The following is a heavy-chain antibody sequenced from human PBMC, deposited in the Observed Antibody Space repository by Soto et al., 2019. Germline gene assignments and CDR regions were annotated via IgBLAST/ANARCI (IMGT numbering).Heavy chain of an antibody. CDR3: AAHPAARSSINWFEP. CDR1: VFTFSSYA. V-gene: IGHV3-23*01. J-gene: IGHJ5*02. CDR2: ISGSGGST. Sequence: PVGSLRLSCASSVFTFSSYAMSWVRQSPGKGLEWVSAISGSGGSTYYADSVKGRFTISRDNSKNTLYLQMNSLRAEDTAVYYCAAHPAARSSINWFEPWGEGTLVTVS. D-gene: IGHD6-6*01.